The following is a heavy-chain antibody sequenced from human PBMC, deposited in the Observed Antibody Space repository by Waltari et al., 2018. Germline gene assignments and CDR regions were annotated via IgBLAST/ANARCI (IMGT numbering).Heavy chain of an antibody. CDR2: ISGGASPI. Sequence: EVQLVESGGGLVQPGGSLRLLCAASGFTFRNYEMNWVRQAPGKGLEWVSYISGGASPIFYADSVQGRFTISRDNAKNSVYLEMNSLRADDTAIYYCARGEGGANEYWGQGTLVTVSS. V-gene: IGHV3-48*03. CDR1: GFTFRNYE. CDR3: ARGEGGANEY. J-gene: IGHJ4*01. D-gene: IGHD1-26*01.